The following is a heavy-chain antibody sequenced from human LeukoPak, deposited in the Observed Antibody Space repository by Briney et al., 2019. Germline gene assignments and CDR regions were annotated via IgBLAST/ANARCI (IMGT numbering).Heavy chain of an antibody. CDR2: INTNTEKS. CDR3: AREVLRLGY. CDR1: GYTFTSIS. V-gene: IGHV7-4-1*02. Sequence: ASVKVSCKASGYTFTSISMTWVRQAPGQGLEWMGWINTNTEKSTYAQGFTGRFVFSLDTSVSTAYLQISSLEAEDTAVYYCAREVLRLGYWGQGTLVTVSS. J-gene: IGHJ4*02.